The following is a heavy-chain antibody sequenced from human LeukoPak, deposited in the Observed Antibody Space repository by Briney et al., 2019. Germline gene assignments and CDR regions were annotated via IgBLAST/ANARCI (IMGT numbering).Heavy chain of an antibody. Sequence: PSGTLSLTCAVSGGSISSSNWWSWIRQPPGKGLEWIGEINHSGSTNYNPSLKSRVTISVDTPKNQFSLKLSSVTAADTAVYYCARFVPRGCYEAPCWYGVDVWGKGTTVTVSS. CDR3: ARFVPRGCYEAPCWYGVDV. CDR2: INHSGST. V-gene: IGHV4-4*02. D-gene: IGHD2-2*01. J-gene: IGHJ6*04. CDR1: GGSISSSNW.